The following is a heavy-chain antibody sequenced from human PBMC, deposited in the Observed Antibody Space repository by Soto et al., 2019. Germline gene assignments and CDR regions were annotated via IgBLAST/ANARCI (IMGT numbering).Heavy chain of an antibody. Sequence: GGSLRLSCAASGFSFDDYAMIWVRQAPGKGPEWVSGISWNSDSIGYADSVKGRFTISRDNAKNTLYLQMSSLRDEDTALYYCAKADSSNYFYAFFDNWGQGALVTVSS. V-gene: IGHV3-9*01. CDR3: AKADSSNYFYAFFDN. CDR2: ISWNSDSI. J-gene: IGHJ4*02. D-gene: IGHD3-22*01. CDR1: GFSFDDYA.